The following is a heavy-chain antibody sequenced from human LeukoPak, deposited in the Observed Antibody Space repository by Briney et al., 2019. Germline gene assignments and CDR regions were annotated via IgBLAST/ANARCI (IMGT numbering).Heavy chain of an antibody. V-gene: IGHV3-30*03. CDR1: GFTFSSYW. CDR2: VSSDGSYK. Sequence: GGSLRLSCAASGFTFSSYWMSWVRQAPGKGLEWVAAVSSDGSYKYYADSVKGRFTISRDNSKKTLYLQMNSLRAEDTAVYYCVRDGDILTGYGLDYWGQGTLVTVSS. J-gene: IGHJ4*02. D-gene: IGHD3-9*01. CDR3: VRDGDILTGYGLDY.